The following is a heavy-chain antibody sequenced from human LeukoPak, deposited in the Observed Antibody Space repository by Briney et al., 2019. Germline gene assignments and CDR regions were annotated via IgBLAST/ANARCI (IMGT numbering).Heavy chain of an antibody. V-gene: IGHV4-59*08. CDR3: ARQSGSYDYFDY. D-gene: IGHD1-26*01. Sequence: SETLSLTCTVSGGSISSYYWSWIRQPPGKGLEWIGYIYYSGSTNYNPSLKSRPTISVDTSKNQFSLKLSSVTAADTAVYYCARQSGSYDYFDYWGQGTLVTVSS. CDR2: IYYSGST. J-gene: IGHJ4*02. CDR1: GGSISSYY.